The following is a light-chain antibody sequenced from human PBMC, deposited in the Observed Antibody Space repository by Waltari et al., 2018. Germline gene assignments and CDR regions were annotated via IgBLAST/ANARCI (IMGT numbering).Light chain of an antibody. CDR3: MQALQTPRT. Sequence: DIVMTQSPLSLPVTPGEPASIYCRSSQNLLHRNGYNYLDWYLQKPGQSPQLLIYLGSNRASGVPDRFSGSGSGTDFTLKVSRVEAEDVGVYYCMQALQTPRTFGQGTKVEIK. V-gene: IGKV2-28*01. CDR2: LGS. CDR1: QNLLHRNGYNY. J-gene: IGKJ1*01.